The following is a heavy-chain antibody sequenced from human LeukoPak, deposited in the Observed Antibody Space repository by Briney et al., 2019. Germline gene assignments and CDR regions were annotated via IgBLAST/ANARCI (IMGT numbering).Heavy chain of an antibody. Sequence: PSETLSLTRTVSGGSISSSSYYWGWIRQPPGKGLEWIGSIYYSGSTYYNPSLKSRVTISVDTSKNQFSLKLSSVTAADTAVYYCARRAVGKPFEYWGQGTLVTVSS. CDR1: GGSISSSSYY. V-gene: IGHV4-39*01. J-gene: IGHJ4*02. D-gene: IGHD6-19*01. CDR3: ARRAVGKPFEY. CDR2: IYYSGST.